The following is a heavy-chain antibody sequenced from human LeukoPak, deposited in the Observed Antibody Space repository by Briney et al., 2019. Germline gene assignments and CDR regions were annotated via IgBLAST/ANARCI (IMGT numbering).Heavy chain of an antibody. V-gene: IGHV3-21*01. CDR2: ITSGSSYI. Sequence: GGSLRLSCAASGFSFSTYNMNWVRQAPGQRLEWVSSITSGSSYIYYADSVKGRFTISRDNAKSSLYLQMDSLRAEDTAVYYCARDPYSGNYGAYYYYYMDVWGKGTTVTVSS. CDR1: GFSFSTYN. CDR3: ARDPYSGNYGAYYYYYMDV. D-gene: IGHD1-26*01. J-gene: IGHJ6*03.